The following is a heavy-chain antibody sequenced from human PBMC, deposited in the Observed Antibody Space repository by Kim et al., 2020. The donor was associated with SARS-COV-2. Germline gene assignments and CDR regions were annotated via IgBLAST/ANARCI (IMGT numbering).Heavy chain of an antibody. J-gene: IGHJ5*02. CDR2: GSNE. Sequence: GSNEYYADSVKGRFTISRDNSKNTMYLQMNSLRVEDTAVYYCARDRRIGPWGQGTLVTVSS. CDR3: ARDRRIGP. V-gene: IGHV3-33*01.